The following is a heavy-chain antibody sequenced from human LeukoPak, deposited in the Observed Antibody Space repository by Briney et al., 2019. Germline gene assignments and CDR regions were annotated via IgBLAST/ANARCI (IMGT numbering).Heavy chain of an antibody. J-gene: IGHJ4*02. V-gene: IGHV3-53*01. Sequence: GGSLRLSCVVSGFTVSSSYMYWVRQAPGKGLEWVSFFYRGETTYYAESVRGRFTNSRDISKNTLYLLMNSLIPEDTAVYYCAREVVSIPSYFDSWGQGTLVTVSS. CDR3: AREVVSIPSYFDS. CDR2: FYRGETT. D-gene: IGHD2-15*01. CDR1: GFTVSSSY.